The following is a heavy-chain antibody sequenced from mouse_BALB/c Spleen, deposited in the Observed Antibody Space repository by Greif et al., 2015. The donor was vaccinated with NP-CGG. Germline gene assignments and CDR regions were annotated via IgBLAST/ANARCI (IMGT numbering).Heavy chain of an antibody. CDR3: ARGRWGNYLYAMCY. J-gene: IGHJ4*01. V-gene: IGHV5-6-5*01. CDR1: GFTFSSYA. D-gene: IGHD2-1*01. CDR2: ISSGGST. Sequence: EVKLVESGGGLVKPGGSLKLSCAASGFTFSSYAMSWVRQTPEKRLEWVASISSGGSTYYPDSVKGRFTISRDNARNILCLQMSGLCSENTAMYYCARGRWGNYLYAMCYAGQVTSVSLSP.